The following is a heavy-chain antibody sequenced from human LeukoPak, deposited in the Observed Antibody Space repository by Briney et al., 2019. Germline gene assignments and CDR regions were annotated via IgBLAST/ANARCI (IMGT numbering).Heavy chain of an antibody. CDR3: AKDYYGSGTYYVDY. CDR1: GFTFSSYA. Sequence: GGSLRLSCAASGFTFSSYAMSWVRQAPGKGLEWVSDISGGGDSTYHADSVRGRFTISRDNSKNTLYLQMNSLRAEDTAVYYCAKDYYGSGTYYVDYWGQGTLVTVSS. CDR2: ISGGGDST. V-gene: IGHV3-23*01. D-gene: IGHD3-10*01. J-gene: IGHJ4*02.